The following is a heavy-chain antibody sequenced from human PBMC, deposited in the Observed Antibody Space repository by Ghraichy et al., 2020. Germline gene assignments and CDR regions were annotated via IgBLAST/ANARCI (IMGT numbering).Heavy chain of an antibody. V-gene: IGHV4-30-2*01. J-gene: IGHJ4*02. Sequence: SETLSLTCAVSGGSISSGGYSWSWIRQPPGKGLEWIGYIYHSGSTYYNPSLKSRVTISVDRSKNQFSLKLSSVTAADTAVYYCAIGLDYAPGGSLWSLDYWGQGTLVTVSS. CDR2: IYHSGST. D-gene: IGHD3-3*01. CDR1: GGSISSGGYS. CDR3: AIGLDYAPGGSLWSLDY.